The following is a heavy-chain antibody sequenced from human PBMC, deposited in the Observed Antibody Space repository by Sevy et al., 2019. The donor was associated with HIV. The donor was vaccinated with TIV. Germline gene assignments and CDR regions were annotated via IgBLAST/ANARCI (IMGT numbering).Heavy chain of an antibody. CDR2: LSFGCGRI. Sequence: GGSLRLSCVASGFNFNIYSMSWVRQAPGKRLEWVSTLSFGCGRINHADSVQGRFTMSRDDSKKTVYLEMNSLRPEDTAVYYCAREGWTKPHDYWGQGTLVTVSS. J-gene: IGHJ4*02. CDR1: GFNFNIYS. D-gene: IGHD2-15*01. V-gene: IGHV3-23*01. CDR3: AREGWTKPHDY.